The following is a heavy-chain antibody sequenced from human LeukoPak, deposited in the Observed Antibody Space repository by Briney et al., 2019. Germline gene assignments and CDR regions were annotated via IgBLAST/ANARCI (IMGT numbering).Heavy chain of an antibody. CDR1: GGSISNYY. CDR3: ARGHSSSWYFFDY. Sequence: SETLSLTCTVSGGSISNYYWSWIRQPPGKGLEWIGYIFYSGSNDYNPSLKSRVTISVDTSKNQFSLRLNSVTAADTAVYYCARGHSSSWYFFDYWGQGALVTVSS. D-gene: IGHD6-13*01. V-gene: IGHV4-59*01. J-gene: IGHJ4*02. CDR2: IFYSGSN.